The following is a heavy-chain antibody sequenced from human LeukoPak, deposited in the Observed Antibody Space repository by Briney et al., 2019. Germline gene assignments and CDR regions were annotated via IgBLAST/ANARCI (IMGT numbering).Heavy chain of an antibody. CDR3: ARDLRAPYGDLHYYYYGMDV. CDR1: GFTFSSYG. V-gene: IGHV3-33*01. CDR2: IWYDGSNK. Sequence: PGGSLRLSCAASGFTFSSYGMHWVRQAPGKGLEWVAVIWYDGSNKYYADSVKGRFTISRDNSKNTLYLQMNSLRAEDTAVYYCARDLRAPYGDLHYYYYGMDVWGQGTTVTVSS. D-gene: IGHD4-17*01. J-gene: IGHJ6*02.